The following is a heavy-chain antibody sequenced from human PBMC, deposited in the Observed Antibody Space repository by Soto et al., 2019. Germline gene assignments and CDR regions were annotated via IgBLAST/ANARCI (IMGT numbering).Heavy chain of an antibody. CDR2: IYYSGST. J-gene: IGHJ4*02. V-gene: IGHV4-39*01. CDR1: GGSISSSSYY. CDR3: ARPTDIVATISY. Sequence: QLQLQESGPGLVKPSETLSLTCTVSGGSISSSSYYWGWIRQPPGKGLEWIGSIYYSGSTYYNPSLKSRVTISVDTSKNQFSLKLSSVTAADTAVYYCARPTDIVATISYWGQGTLVTVSS. D-gene: IGHD5-12*01.